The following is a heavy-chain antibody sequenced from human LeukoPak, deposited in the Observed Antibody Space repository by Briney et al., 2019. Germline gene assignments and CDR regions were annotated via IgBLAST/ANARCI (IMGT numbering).Heavy chain of an antibody. CDR2: IRYDGSNK. D-gene: IGHD2-15*01. CDR3: AKVFLKVVVATNWFDP. CDR1: GFTFSSYG. J-gene: IGHJ5*02. V-gene: IGHV3-30*02. Sequence: GGSLRLSCAASGFTFSSYGMHWVRQAPGKGLEWVAFIRYDGSNKYYADSVEGRFTISRDNSKNTLYLQMNSLRAGDTAVYYCAKVFLKVVVATNWFDPWGQGTLVTVSS.